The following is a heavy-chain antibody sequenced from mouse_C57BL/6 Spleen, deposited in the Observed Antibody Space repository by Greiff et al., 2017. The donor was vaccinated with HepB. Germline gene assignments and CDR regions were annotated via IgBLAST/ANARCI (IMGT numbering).Heavy chain of an antibody. Sequence: QVQLQQSGAELARPGASVKLSCKASGYTFPSYGISWVKQRTGQGLEWIGEIYPRSGNTYYNEKFKGKATLTADKSSSTAYMELRSLTSEDSAVYFCARKDPRYYGSSYYFDYWGQGTTLTVSS. CDR3: ARKDPRYYGSSYYFDY. CDR2: IYPRSGNT. CDR1: GYTFPSYG. D-gene: IGHD1-1*01. J-gene: IGHJ2*01. V-gene: IGHV1-81*01.